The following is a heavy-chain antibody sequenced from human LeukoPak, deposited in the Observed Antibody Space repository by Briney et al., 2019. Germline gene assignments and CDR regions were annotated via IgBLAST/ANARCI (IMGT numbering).Heavy chain of an antibody. J-gene: IGHJ6*02. D-gene: IGHD5-18*01. Sequence: PGGSLRLSCVASGFTLTKYWMSWVRQAPGKGLEWVANIKQDGSEKFYVDSVKGRLTISRDNAKNSLYLQMNSLRAEDTAVYYCARDLGEYTYGYSRPGYPYGMDVWGQGTTVTVSS. CDR1: GFTLTKYW. V-gene: IGHV3-7*01. CDR2: IKQDGSEK. CDR3: ARDLGEYTYGYSRPGYPYGMDV.